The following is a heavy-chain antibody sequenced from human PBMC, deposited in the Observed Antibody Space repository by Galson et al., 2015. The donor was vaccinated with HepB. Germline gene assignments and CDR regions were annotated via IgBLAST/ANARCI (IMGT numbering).Heavy chain of an antibody. CDR1: GFTFSSYA. D-gene: IGHD3-22*01. J-gene: IGHJ4*02. CDR3: ARADYDSSFDY. Sequence: SLRLSCAASGFTFSSYAMHWVRQAPGKGLEWVAVISYDGSNKYYADSVKGRFTISRDNSKNTLYLQMNSLRAEDTAVYYCARADYDSSFDYWGRGTLVTVSS. V-gene: IGHV3-30*04. CDR2: ISYDGSNK.